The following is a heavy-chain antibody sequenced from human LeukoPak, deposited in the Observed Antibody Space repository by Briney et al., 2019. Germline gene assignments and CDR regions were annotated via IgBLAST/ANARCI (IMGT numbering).Heavy chain of an antibody. J-gene: IGHJ6*02. CDR3: ASSASSRSYYYYYGMDV. CDR1: GYSFTSYW. D-gene: IGHD2-2*01. Sequence: PGESLKISCKGSGYSFTSYWIGWVRQMPGKGLEWMGIIYPGDSDTRYSPSFQGQVTISADKSISTAYLQWGSLKASDTAMYYCASSASSRSYYYYYGMDVWGQGTTVTVSS. V-gene: IGHV5-51*01. CDR2: IYPGDSDT.